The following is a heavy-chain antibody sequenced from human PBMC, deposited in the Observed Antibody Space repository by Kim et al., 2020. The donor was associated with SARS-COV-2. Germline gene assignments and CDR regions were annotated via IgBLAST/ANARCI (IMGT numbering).Heavy chain of an antibody. V-gene: IGHV3-23*01. Sequence: GGSLRLSCVGSGFNFRNFAMNWVRQAPGERLEWVAGVNNGGNSCYADSVQGRFTVSRDNSKNTLYLQMDSLRTEDTAVYYCAKDHPSSGWPAFDSWGQGTLVTVSS. CDR2: VNNGGNS. J-gene: IGHJ5*01. D-gene: IGHD6-19*01. CDR1: GFNFRNFA. CDR3: AKDHPSSGWPAFDS.